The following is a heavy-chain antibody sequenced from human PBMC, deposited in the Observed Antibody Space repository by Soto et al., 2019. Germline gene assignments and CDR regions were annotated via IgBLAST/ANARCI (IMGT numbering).Heavy chain of an antibody. D-gene: IGHD5-12*01. V-gene: IGHV3-9*01. J-gene: IGHJ4*02. CDR2: ISWNSGSL. CDR1: GFTFDDYA. Sequence: EVQLVESGGGLVQPGRSLRLSCAASGFTFDDYAMHWVRQAPGKGLEWVSGISWNSGSLDYADSVKGRFTVSRDNAKNSLYLQMNSLRAEDTALYYCAKVMNGYVFDFWGQGALVSVSS. CDR3: AKVMNGYVFDF.